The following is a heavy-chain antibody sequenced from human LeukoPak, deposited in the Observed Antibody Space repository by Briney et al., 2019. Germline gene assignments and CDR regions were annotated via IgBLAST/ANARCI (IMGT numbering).Heavy chain of an antibody. D-gene: IGHD2-15*01. CDR2: MNPNSGNT. J-gene: IGHJ4*02. CDR3: ARAGGYCGRISCPYYFDY. V-gene: IGHV1-8*01. CDR1: GYTFTSYD. Sequence: ASVKVSCKASGYTFTSYDINWVRQATGQGLEWMGWMNPNSGNTGYAQKFQGRVTMTRNTSISTAYMELSSLRSEDTAVYYCARAGGYCGRISCPYYFDYWGQGSLVAVSS.